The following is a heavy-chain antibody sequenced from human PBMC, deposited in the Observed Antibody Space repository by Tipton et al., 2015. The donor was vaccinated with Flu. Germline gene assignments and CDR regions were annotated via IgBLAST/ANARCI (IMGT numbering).Heavy chain of an antibody. J-gene: IGHJ6*02. CDR3: AKDMGSYRGGYPASYYYYGMDV. D-gene: IGHD1-26*01. CDR1: GFTFDDYA. CDR2: ISWNSGSI. Sequence: SLRLSCAASGFTFDDYAMHWVRQAPGKGLEWVSGISWNSGSIGYADSVKGRFTISRDNAKNSLYLQMNSLRAEDTALYYCAKDMGSYRGGYPASYYYYGMDVWGQGTTVTVSS. V-gene: IGHV3-9*01.